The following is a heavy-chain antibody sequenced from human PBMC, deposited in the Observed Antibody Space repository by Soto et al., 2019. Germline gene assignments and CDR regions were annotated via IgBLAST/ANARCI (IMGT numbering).Heavy chain of an antibody. CDR2: IWYDGSDK. V-gene: IGHV3-33*01. J-gene: IGHJ4*02. CDR3: AFGNLSYYLDY. CDR1: GFAFSSFG. D-gene: IGHD3-16*01. Sequence: QVQLVESGGGVVQPGRSLRLSCAASGFAFSSFGMHWVRQAPGKGREWVAIIWYDGSDKYYADSVKGRFTISRDNSKNTLYLQMNSLRAEDTAVYHCAFGNLSYYLDYWGQGTPVTVSS.